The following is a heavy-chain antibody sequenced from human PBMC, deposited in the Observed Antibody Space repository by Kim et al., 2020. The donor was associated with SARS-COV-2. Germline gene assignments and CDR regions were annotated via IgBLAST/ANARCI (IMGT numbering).Heavy chain of an antibody. CDR2: IYYSGST. CDR1: GGSISSGGYY. J-gene: IGHJ6*02. Sequence: SETLSLTCTVSGGSISSGGYYWSWIRQHPGKGLEWIGYIYYSGSTYYNPSLKSRVTISVDTSKNQFSLKLSSVTAADTAVYYCARRPGIWFGELLSPHMDVWGQGTTVTVSS. V-gene: IGHV4-31*03. CDR3: ARRPGIWFGELLSPHMDV. D-gene: IGHD3-10*01.